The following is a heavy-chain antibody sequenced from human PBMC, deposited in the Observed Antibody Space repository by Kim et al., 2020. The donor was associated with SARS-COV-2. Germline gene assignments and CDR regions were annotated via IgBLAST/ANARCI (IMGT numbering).Heavy chain of an antibody. Sequence: AQKFQGRVTMTRDTSTSTVYMELSSLRSEDTAVYYCARYPNDSGLRHFDYWGQGTLVTVSS. V-gene: IGHV1-46*01. CDR3: ARYPNDSGLRHFDY. J-gene: IGHJ4*02. D-gene: IGHD3-22*01.